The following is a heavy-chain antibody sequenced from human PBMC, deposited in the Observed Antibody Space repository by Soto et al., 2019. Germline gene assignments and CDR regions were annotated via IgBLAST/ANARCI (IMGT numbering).Heavy chain of an antibody. CDR1: GLTVSNNY. V-gene: IGHV3-66*01. J-gene: IGHJ4*02. Sequence: EVQLEESGGGLVQPGGSLRLSCAASGLTVSNNYIRWVRHAPGKGLEWVSVIYRGGDTYYADSVKGRFTISRDNSKNTVYLQMNSLSAEDTAVYYCASCQGNGPNDYWGQGTLVTVSS. D-gene: IGHD2-8*01. CDR3: ASCQGNGPNDY. CDR2: IYRGGDT.